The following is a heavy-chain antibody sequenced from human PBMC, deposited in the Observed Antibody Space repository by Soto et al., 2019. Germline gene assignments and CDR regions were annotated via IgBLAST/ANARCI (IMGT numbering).Heavy chain of an antibody. CDR3: SRFIMVGGWFDPNYYHGMDV. CDR1: GYTFSNYG. Sequence: QVQLVQSGAEVKKPGASVTVSCKTSGYTFSNYGINWVRQAPGQGLEWMGWISGYNGNTNYAQTVQGRVTMTTDTXTGTVYMELRSLKSDDTAIYYCSRFIMVGGWFDPNYYHGMDVWGQGTTVTVSS. D-gene: IGHD6-19*01. V-gene: IGHV1-18*01. J-gene: IGHJ6*02. CDR2: ISGYNGNT.